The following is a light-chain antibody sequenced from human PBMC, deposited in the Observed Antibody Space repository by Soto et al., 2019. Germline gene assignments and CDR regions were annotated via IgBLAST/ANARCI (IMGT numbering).Light chain of an antibody. CDR3: QQYSSYSPYT. J-gene: IGKJ2*01. V-gene: IGKV1-5*03. Sequence: DIQMTHSPSTLSASVGDRATITCRASQTVYSSLAWYQQKPGKAPKLLISEASILQSGVPARCAGRGSGTEFTLAISSLAPDDFAAYYGQQYSSYSPYTFGQGTKVEI. CDR1: QTVYSS. CDR2: EAS.